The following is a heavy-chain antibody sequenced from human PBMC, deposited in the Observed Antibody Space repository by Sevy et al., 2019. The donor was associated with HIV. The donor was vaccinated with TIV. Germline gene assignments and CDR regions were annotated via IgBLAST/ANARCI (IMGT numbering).Heavy chain of an antibody. CDR3: TTDVTIFGVVTLRYYFDY. CDR2: IKSKTDGGTT. J-gene: IGHJ4*02. CDR1: GFTFSNAW. D-gene: IGHD3-3*01. Sequence: GGSLRLSCAASGFTFSNAWMNWVRQAPGKGLEWVGRIKSKTDGGTTDYAAPVKGRFTISRDDSKHTLYLQMNSLKTEDTAVYYCTTDVTIFGVVTLRYYFDYWGQGTLVTVSS. V-gene: IGHV3-15*07.